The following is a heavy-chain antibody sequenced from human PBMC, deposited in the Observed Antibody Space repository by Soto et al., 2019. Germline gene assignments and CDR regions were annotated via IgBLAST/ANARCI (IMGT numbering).Heavy chain of an antibody. D-gene: IGHD3-16*01. V-gene: IGHV5-51*01. CDR1: GYSFTFYW. CDR3: GRHQGEQSAFDI. J-gene: IGHJ3*02. CDR2: IYPDDSDT. Sequence: PGESLKISCEASGYSFTFYWIAWVRQLPGKGLEWMGIIYPDDSDTRYSPSFQGQVTISADESITTAFLQWSSLKASDTGMYYCGRHQGEQSAFDIWGQGSMVTVSS.